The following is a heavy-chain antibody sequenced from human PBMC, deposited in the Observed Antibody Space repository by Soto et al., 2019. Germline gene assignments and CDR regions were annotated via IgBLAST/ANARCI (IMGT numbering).Heavy chain of an antibody. Sequence: QVQLQESGPGLVKPSETLSPTCTASGVSISNSSYYWGWIRRPPGKGLEWIGTIYYSGITYYNPSIKSRLPIYVDTSKNQFSLKLTSVTAADTAVYYCARHGSNWGQGTMVTVSS. CDR1: GVSISNSSYY. CDR3: ARHGSN. CDR2: IYYSGIT. V-gene: IGHV4-39*01. J-gene: IGHJ4*02.